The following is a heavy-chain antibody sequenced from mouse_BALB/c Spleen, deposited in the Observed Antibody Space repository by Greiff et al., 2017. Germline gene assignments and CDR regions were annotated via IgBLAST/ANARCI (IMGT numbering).Heavy chain of an antibody. V-gene: IGHV2-6-5*01. J-gene: IGHJ2*01. CDR2: IWGGGST. CDR3: AKQTIYYDYDGGFDY. CDR1: GFSLTDYG. Sequence: QVQLQQSGPGLVAPSQSLSITCTVSGFSLTDYGVSWIRQPPGKGLEWLGVIWGGGSTYYNSALKSRLSISKDNSKSQVFLKMNSLQTDDTAMYYCAKQTIYYDYDGGFDYWGQGTTLTVSS. D-gene: IGHD2-4*01.